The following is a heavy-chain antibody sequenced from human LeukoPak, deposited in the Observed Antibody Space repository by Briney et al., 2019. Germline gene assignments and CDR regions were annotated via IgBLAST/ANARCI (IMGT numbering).Heavy chain of an antibody. CDR2: IKQDGSEK. J-gene: IGHJ4*02. V-gene: IGHV3-7*01. CDR1: GFTFSSYW. CDR3: ARDLRVAAAACFDY. D-gene: IGHD6-13*01. Sequence: GGSLRLSCAASGFTFSSYWMSWVRQAPGKGLEWVANIKQDGSEKYYVDSVKGRFTISRDNAKNSLYLQMNSLRAEDTAVYYCARDLRVAAAACFDYWGQGTLVTVSS.